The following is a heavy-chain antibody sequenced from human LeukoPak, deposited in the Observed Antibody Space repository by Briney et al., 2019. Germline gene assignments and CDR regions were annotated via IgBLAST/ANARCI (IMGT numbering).Heavy chain of an antibody. CDR1: GFTVSSNY. CDR2: IYSGGST. Sequence: GGSLRLSCAASGFTVSSNYMSWVRQAPGKGLEWVSVIYSGGSTYYADSVKGRFTISRDNSKNTLYLQMNSLRAEDTAVYYCARDLRVGATFDYWGQGILVTVSP. V-gene: IGHV3-53*01. D-gene: IGHD1-26*01. CDR3: ARDLRVGATFDY. J-gene: IGHJ4*02.